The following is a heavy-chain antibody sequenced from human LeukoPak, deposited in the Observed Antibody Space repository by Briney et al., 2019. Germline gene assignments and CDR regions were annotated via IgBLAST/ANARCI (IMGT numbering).Heavy chain of an antibody. CDR1: GFTFSSYA. D-gene: IGHD3-3*01. CDR2: ISGSGSST. V-gene: IGHV3-23*01. J-gene: IGHJ4*02. Sequence: PGGSLRLSCAGSGFTFSSYAMSWVRQAPGKGLEWLSSISGSGSSTYYADSVKGRFTISRDNSKNMLYLQMISLRADDSAVYFCAKVDGITIFEVFDYWGQGTLVTVSS. CDR3: AKVDGITIFEVFDY.